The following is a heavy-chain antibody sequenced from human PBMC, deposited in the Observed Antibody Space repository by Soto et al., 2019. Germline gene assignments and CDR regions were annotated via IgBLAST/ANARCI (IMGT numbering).Heavy chain of an antibody. V-gene: IGHV1-69*02. J-gene: IGHJ4*02. Sequence: QVQLVQSGAEVKKPGSSVKVSCKASGGTFSSYTIIWVRQAPGQGLEWMGRIIPILGIANYAQKFQGRVTXTXXKSTSTAYMELSSLRSEDTAVYYCASDSGNYYNDYWGQGTLVTVSS. CDR3: ASDSGNYYNDY. CDR1: GGTFSSYT. D-gene: IGHD3-10*01. CDR2: IIPILGIA.